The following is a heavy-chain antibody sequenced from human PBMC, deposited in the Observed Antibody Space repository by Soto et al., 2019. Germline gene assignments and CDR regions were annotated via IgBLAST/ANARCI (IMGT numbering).Heavy chain of an antibody. V-gene: IGHV3-33*01. CDR3: ARDQTIQPPSHHLDY. J-gene: IGHJ4*02. Sequence: GGSLRLSCAASGFTFSSYGMHWVRQAPGKGLEWVAVIWYDGSNKYYADSVKGRFTNSRDNSKKTLYLQMNSLRAEDTAVYYCARDQTIQPPSHHLDYWGQGTLVTVSS. CDR1: GFTFSSYG. D-gene: IGHD6-6*01. CDR2: IWYDGSNK.